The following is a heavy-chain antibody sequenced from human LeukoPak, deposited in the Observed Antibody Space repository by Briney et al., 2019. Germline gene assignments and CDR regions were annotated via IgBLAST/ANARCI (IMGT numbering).Heavy chain of an antibody. V-gene: IGHV4-39*01. J-gene: IGHJ4*02. CDR1: GDSISTSSYY. CDR3: ATSYYYDYRQLVY. D-gene: IGHD3-22*01. Sequence: PSETLSLTCTVSGDSISTSSYYCGWIRQPPGKGLEWLGSIYYSGSTFYNPSLKSRVTISVDTSKNQFSLHLYSVTAADTAVFYSATSYYYDYRQLVYWGQETLVTVSS. CDR2: IYYSGST.